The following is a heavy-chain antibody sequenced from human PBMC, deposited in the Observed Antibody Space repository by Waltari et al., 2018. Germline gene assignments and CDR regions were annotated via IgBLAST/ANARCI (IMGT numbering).Heavy chain of an antibody. V-gene: IGHV1-2*02. CDR3: ARDRWAAERPYKWLDP. CDR1: GYPFIGYH. CDR2: LNPNTGNT. D-gene: IGHD6-13*01. Sequence: QVHLVQSGAEVKKPGASVKVSCKASGYPFIGYHMHWVRQAPGQGLEWMGWLNPNTGNTNYGQKFQGRVTLTRDTPNTTAYMELSGLTSDDTAGYYCARDRWAAERPYKWLDPWGQGTQVTVSS. J-gene: IGHJ5*02.